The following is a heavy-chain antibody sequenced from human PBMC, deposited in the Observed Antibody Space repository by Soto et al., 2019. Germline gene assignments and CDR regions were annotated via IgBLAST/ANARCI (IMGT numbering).Heavy chain of an antibody. V-gene: IGHV1-3*01. CDR1: GYTFTNYA. CDR3: AILRYFREGMGFDP. D-gene: IGHD3-9*01. Sequence: ASVKVSCKASGYTFTNYAMHWVRQAPGQRLEWMGWINAGNGNAKYSQKFQGRVTITRDTSASTDYMELSSLRSEDTAVYSCAILRYFREGMGFDPWGQGTLVTVSS. CDR2: INAGNGNA. J-gene: IGHJ5*02.